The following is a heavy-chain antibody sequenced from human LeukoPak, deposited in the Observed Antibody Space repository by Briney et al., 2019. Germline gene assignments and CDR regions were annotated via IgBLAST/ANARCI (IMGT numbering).Heavy chain of an antibody. Sequence: PGGSLRLSCAASGFTFDDYAMHWVRQAPGKGLEWVSGISWNSGSIGYADSVKGRFTISRDNAKNSLYLQMNSLRAEDTALYYCAPLGELIDYWGQGTLVTVPS. D-gene: IGHD3-10*01. J-gene: IGHJ4*02. CDR1: GFTFDDYA. V-gene: IGHV3-9*01. CDR2: ISWNSGSI. CDR3: APLGELIDY.